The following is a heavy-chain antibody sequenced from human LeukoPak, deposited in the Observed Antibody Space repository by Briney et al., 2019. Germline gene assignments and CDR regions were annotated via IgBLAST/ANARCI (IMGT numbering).Heavy chain of an antibody. V-gene: IGHV3-23*01. CDR2: ISGSGGST. CDR3: AKASYDSSGYYPLDY. J-gene: IGHJ4*02. D-gene: IGHD3-22*01. CDR1: GFTFSDYY. Sequence: GSLRLSCAASGFTFSDYYMSWVRQAPGKGLEWVSAISGSGGSTYYADSVKGRFTISRDNSKNTLYLQMNSLRAEDTAVYYCAKASYDSSGYYPLDYWGQGTLVTVSS.